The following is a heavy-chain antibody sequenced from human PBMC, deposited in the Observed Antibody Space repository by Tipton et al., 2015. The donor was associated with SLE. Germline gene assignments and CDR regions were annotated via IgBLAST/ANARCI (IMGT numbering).Heavy chain of an antibody. V-gene: IGHV3-9*01. Sequence: VQLVQSGGGLVQPGRSLRLSCAASGFTFDDYPMHWVRQTPGKGLEWVSGISWNGDTIGYADSVKGRFTISRDNAKNSLYLEMNSLRPEDTAMYYCAKDYGYWGQGTLVTVSS. CDR1: GFTFDDYP. J-gene: IGHJ4*02. CDR2: ISWNGDTI. D-gene: IGHD4-17*01. CDR3: AKDYGY.